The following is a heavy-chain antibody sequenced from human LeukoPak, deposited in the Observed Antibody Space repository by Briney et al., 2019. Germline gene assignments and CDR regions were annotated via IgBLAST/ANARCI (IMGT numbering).Heavy chain of an antibody. CDR1: GFTFSSYA. Sequence: PGGSLRLSCAASGFTFSSYAMSWVRQTPGKGLEWVSAISGSGGSTYYADSVKGRFTISRDNSKNTLYLQMNSLRAEDTAVYYCAKYSLEWLDEYFQHWGQGTLVTVSS. V-gene: IGHV3-23*01. CDR2: ISGSGGST. CDR3: AKYSLEWLDEYFQH. D-gene: IGHD3-3*01. J-gene: IGHJ1*01.